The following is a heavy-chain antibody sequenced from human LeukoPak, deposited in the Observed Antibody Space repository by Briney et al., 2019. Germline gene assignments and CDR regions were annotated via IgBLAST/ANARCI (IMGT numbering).Heavy chain of an antibody. D-gene: IGHD6-13*01. CDR1: GGSISSYY. CDR3: ARLQSIAVADNWFDP. Sequence: SETLSLTCTVSGGSISSYYWSWIRQPPGKGLEWIGYIYYSGSTNYNPSLKSRVTISVDTSKNQFSLKLSSVTAADTAVYCCARLQSIAVADNWFDPWGQGTLVTVSS. CDR2: IYYSGST. J-gene: IGHJ5*02. V-gene: IGHV4-59*01.